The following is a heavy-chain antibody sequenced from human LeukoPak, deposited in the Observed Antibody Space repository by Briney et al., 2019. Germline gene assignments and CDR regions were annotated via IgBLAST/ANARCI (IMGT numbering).Heavy chain of an antibody. CDR2: ISGSGGST. J-gene: IGHJ4*02. CDR1: GFTFSSYA. V-gene: IGHV3-23*01. Sequence: GGSLRLSCAASGFTFSSYAMSWVRQAPGKGLEWVSAISGSGGSTYYADSVKGRFTISRDNSKNTLYLQMNSLRAEDTAVYYCAKIHYNLIGYCSGGSCLPYFDYWGQGTLVTVSS. D-gene: IGHD2-15*01. CDR3: AKIHYNLIGYCSGGSCLPYFDY.